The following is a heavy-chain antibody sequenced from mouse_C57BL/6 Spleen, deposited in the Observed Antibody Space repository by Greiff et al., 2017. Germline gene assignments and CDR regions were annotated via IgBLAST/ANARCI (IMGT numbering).Heavy chain of an antibody. Sequence: QVQLQQPGAELVMPGASVKLSCKASGYTFTSYWMHWVKQRPGQGLEWIGEIDPSDSYTNYNQKFKGKSTLTVDKSSSTAYMQLSNLTSEDSAVYYCAAGSYSNYYFDYWGQGTTLTVSS. CDR2: IDPSDSYT. J-gene: IGHJ2*01. V-gene: IGHV1-69*01. CDR1: GYTFTSYW. CDR3: AAGSYSNYYFDY. D-gene: IGHD2-5*01.